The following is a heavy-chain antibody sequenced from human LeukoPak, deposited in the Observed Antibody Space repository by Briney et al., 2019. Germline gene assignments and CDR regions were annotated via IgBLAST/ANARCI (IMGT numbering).Heavy chain of an antibody. CDR3: ARDPRIGYCSGGTCSFLDY. V-gene: IGHV3-23*01. CDR2: LSGSGGST. CDR1: GFTFSNYA. D-gene: IGHD2-15*01. J-gene: IGHJ4*02. Sequence: GGSLRLSCAASGFTFSNYAMSWVRQAPGKGLEWVSGLSGSGGSTDYADSVKGRFTISRDNSNNTLYLHMNSLRGEDTAVYYCARDPRIGYCSGGTCSFLDYWGQGTLVTVSS.